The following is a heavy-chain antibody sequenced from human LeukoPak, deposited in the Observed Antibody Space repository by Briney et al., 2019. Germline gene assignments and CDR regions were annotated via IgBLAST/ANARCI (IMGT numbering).Heavy chain of an antibody. D-gene: IGHD5-24*01. V-gene: IGHV1-2*02. CDR1: GYTFTGYY. CDR2: INPNSGGT. Sequence: ASVKVSCKASGYTFTGYYMHWVRQAPGQGLEWMGWINPNSGGTNYAQKFQGRVTMTRDTSISTAYMELSRLRSDDTAVYYCARDGWNYYYYGMDLWGQGTTVTVSS. J-gene: IGHJ6*02. CDR3: ARDGWNYYYYGMDL.